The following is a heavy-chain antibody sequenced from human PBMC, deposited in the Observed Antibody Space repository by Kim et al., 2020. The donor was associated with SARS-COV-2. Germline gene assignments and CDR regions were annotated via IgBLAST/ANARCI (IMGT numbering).Heavy chain of an antibody. CDR1: GYTFTSYA. CDR2: INAGNGNT. CDR3: ARGIVVVPARTVGVGYYGMDV. V-gene: IGHV1-3*01. Sequence: ASVTVSCKASGYTFTSYAMHWVRQAPGQRLEWMGWINAGNGNTKYSQKFQGRVTITRDTSASTAYMELSSLRSEDTAVYYCARGIVVVPARTVGVGYYGMDVWGQGTTVTVSS. D-gene: IGHD2-2*01. J-gene: IGHJ6*02.